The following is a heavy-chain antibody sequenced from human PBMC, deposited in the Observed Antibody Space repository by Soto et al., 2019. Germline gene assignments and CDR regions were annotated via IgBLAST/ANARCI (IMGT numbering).Heavy chain of an antibody. V-gene: IGHV4-59*01. CDR1: GGSISSYY. CDR2: IYYSGST. D-gene: IGHD2-2*01. Sequence: QVQLQESGPGLVKPSETLSLTCTVSGGSISSYYWSWIRQPPGKGLEWIGYIYYSGSTNYNPSLKSRVTISVDTSKNQFSLKLSSVTAADTAVYYCARGPIDSVVVPAGNWFDPWGQGTLVTVSS. J-gene: IGHJ5*02. CDR3: ARGPIDSVVVPAGNWFDP.